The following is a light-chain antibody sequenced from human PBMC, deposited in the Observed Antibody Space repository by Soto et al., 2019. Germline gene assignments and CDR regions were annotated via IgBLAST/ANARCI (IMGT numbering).Light chain of an antibody. CDR3: QQYHNWPPQYT. V-gene: IGKV3-15*01. J-gene: IGKJ2*01. CDR1: HSVASN. Sequence: EIVMTQSPASLSVSPGDGATLSCRASHSVASNVAWYQQKPGQGPRLLIHGASTRAVGVPARFSGSGSGTDLTLTISSLQSEDFEVYYCQQYHNWPPQYTFGQGTKLQIK. CDR2: GAS.